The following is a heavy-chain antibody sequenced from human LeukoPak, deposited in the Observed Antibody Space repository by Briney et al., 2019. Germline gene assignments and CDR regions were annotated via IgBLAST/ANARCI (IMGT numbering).Heavy chain of an antibody. CDR1: GGSISNYY. D-gene: IGHD5-18*01. Sequence: EASETLSLTCSFSGGSISNYYWSWVRQPPGEGLEWIGYIYYSGSTYYNLSLKSRVTISIDTPKNHFSLRLSSVTAADTASYYCARGYAYGPNYYFDYWGQGTLVTVSS. CDR2: IYYSGST. V-gene: IGHV4-59*01. CDR3: ARGYAYGPNYYFDY. J-gene: IGHJ4*02.